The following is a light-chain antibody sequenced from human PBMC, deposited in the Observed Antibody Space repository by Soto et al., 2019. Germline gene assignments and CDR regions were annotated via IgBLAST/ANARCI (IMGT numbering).Light chain of an antibody. CDR2: GNS. CDR1: SSNIGAGYD. CDR3: QSYDSSLSAHVV. J-gene: IGLJ2*01. V-gene: IGLV1-40*01. Sequence: QLVLTQPPSVSGAPGQRVTISCTGSSSNIGAGYDVHWYQQLPGTAPKLLIYGNSNRPSEVPDRFSGSKSGTSASLAITGLQAEDEADYYCQSYDSSLSAHVVFGGGTKLTVL.